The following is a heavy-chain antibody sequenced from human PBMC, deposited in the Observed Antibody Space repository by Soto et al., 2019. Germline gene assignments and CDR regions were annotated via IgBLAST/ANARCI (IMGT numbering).Heavy chain of an antibody. CDR1: GGSISSYY. Sequence: SETLSLTCTVSGGSISSYYWSWIRQPPGKGLEWIGYIYYSGSTNYNPSLKSRVTISVDTSKNQFSLKLSSVTAADTAVYYCARDPPLFKKAGTTDAFDIWGQGTMVTVSS. CDR2: IYYSGST. J-gene: IGHJ3*02. D-gene: IGHD1-7*01. V-gene: IGHV4-59*01. CDR3: ARDPPLFKKAGTTDAFDI.